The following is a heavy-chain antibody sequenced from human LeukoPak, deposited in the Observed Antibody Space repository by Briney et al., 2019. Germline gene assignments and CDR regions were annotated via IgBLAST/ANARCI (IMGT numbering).Heavy chain of an antibody. CDR2: IYTSGST. D-gene: IGHD6-13*01. J-gene: IGHJ4*02. V-gene: IGHV4-4*07. CDR1: GGSLSAYY. Sequence: SETLSLTCAVYGGSLSAYYWTWIRQPAGKGLEWIGRIYTSGSTNYNPSLKSRVTISVDTSKNQFSLKLSSVTAADTAVYYCAREPGYSSSWCFDYWGQGTLVTVSS. CDR3: AREPGYSSSWCFDY.